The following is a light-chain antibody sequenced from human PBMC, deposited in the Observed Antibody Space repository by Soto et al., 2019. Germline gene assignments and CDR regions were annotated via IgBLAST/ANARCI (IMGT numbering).Light chain of an antibody. J-gene: IGKJ5*01. CDR1: QGIRND. CDR3: QQRSNWPPIT. Sequence: AIQMTQSPSSLSASVGDRVTITCRASQGIRNDLGWYQQKPGKAPKLLIYAASSLQSGVPSRFSGSGSGTEFTLTISSLEPEDFAVYYCQQRSNWPPITFGQGTRLE. V-gene: IGKV1-6*01. CDR2: AAS.